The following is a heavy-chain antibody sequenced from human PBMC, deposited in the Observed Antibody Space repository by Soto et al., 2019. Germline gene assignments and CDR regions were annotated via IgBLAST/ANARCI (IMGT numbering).Heavy chain of an antibody. D-gene: IGHD4-4*01. J-gene: IGHJ6*02. CDR1: GGSISSGGYS. Sequence: SETLSLNCAVSGGSISSGGYSWSWIRQPPGKGLEWIGYIYQSGSTYYNPSLKSRVTISVDRSRNQFSLKLSSVTAADTAVYFCATQSYSNSGAYYYYAMDVWGQGTTVTVSS. V-gene: IGHV4-30-2*01. CDR2: IYQSGST. CDR3: ATQSYSNSGAYYYYAMDV.